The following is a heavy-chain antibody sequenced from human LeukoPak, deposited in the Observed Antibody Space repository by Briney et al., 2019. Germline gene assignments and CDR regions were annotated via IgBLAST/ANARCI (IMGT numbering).Heavy chain of an antibody. V-gene: IGHV3-11*01. J-gene: IGHJ6*02. CDR1: GFTFSDYY. Sequence: GGSLRLSCAASGFTFSDYYMSWIRQAPGKGLEWVSYISSSGSTIYYADSVKGRFTISRDNAKNSLYLQMNSLRAEDTAVYYCARDNRGTVTTGVLVSYYGMDVWGQGTTVTVSS. CDR3: ARDNRGTVTTGVLVSYYGMDV. D-gene: IGHD4-17*01. CDR2: ISSSGSTI.